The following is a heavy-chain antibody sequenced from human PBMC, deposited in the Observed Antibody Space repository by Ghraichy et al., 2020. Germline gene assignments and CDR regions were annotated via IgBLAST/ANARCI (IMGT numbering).Heavy chain of an antibody. Sequence: GGSLRLSCAASGFTFSSYAMSWVRQAPGKGLEWVSAISGSGGNTFYADSVKGRFTISRDNSKNTLYLQMNSLRAEDTAVYYCAKVGQQLARGFVWGQGTLVTVSS. V-gene: IGHV3-23*01. J-gene: IGHJ4*02. CDR1: GFTFSSYA. CDR3: AKVGQQLARGFV. CDR2: ISGSGGNT. D-gene: IGHD6-13*01.